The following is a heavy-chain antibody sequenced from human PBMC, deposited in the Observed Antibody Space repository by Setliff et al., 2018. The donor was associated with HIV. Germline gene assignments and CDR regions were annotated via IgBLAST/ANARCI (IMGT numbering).Heavy chain of an antibody. CDR3: ARRTLGFDAAGALDY. J-gene: IGHJ4*02. CDR2: ISHSGTYT. CDR1: GFTFSSYS. Sequence: GGSLRLSCAASGFTFSSYSMNWVRQAPGKGLQWVSYISHSGTYTNYADSVKGRFTISRDNSKNVVYLHMNSLTAEDAAIYYCARRTLGFDAAGALDYWGQGTLVTVSS. V-gene: IGHV3-21*05. D-gene: IGHD2-15*01.